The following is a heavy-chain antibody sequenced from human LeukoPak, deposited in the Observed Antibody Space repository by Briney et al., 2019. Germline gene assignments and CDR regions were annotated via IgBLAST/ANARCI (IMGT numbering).Heavy chain of an antibody. J-gene: IGHJ4*02. Sequence: GGSLRLSCAASGFTVSSNYMSWVRQAPGKGLEWVSYISSSGSTIYYADSVKGRFTISRDNAKNSLYLQMNSLRAEDTAVYYCARVRTYGDYEVFDYWGQGTLVTVSS. V-gene: IGHV3-11*04. D-gene: IGHD4-17*01. CDR2: ISSSGSTI. CDR1: GFTVSSNY. CDR3: ARVRTYGDYEVFDY.